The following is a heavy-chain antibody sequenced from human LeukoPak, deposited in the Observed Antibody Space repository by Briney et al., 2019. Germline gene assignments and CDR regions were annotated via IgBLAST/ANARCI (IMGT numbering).Heavy chain of an antibody. CDR2: TYYRSKWYY. D-gene: IGHD3-10*01. J-gene: IGHJ4*02. V-gene: IGHV6-1*01. CDR1: GDSVSSNRAA. CDR3: ARDYYGSGSYAFFDY. Sequence: SQTLSLTCAISGDSVSSNRAAWNWIRQSPSRGLEWLGRTYYRSKWYYDYAVSVKIRISINADTSKNQFSLQLNSVTPEDTAVYYCARDYYGSGSYAFFDYWGQGTLVSVSS.